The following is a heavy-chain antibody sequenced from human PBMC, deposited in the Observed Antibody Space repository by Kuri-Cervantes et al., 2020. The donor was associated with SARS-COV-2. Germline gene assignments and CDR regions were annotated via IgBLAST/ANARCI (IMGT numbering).Heavy chain of an antibody. CDR3: AKGDYVQNWYFDL. Sequence: GESLKISCAASGFTVSSNYMSWVRQAPGKGLEWVSVISGSGGNTYYADSVKGRFTISRDNSKNTLYVQMNSLRAEDTAVYYCAKGDYVQNWYFDLWGRGTLVTVSS. D-gene: IGHD4-17*01. V-gene: IGHV3-23*01. CDR1: GFTVSSNY. J-gene: IGHJ2*01. CDR2: ISGSGGNT.